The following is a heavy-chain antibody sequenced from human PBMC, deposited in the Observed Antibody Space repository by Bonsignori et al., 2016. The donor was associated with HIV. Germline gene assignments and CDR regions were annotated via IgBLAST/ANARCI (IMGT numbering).Heavy chain of an antibody. Sequence: SETLSLTCAVYGGSFSGYYWSWIRQPPGKGLEWIGEINHSGSTNYNPSLKSRVTISVDTSKNQFSLKLSSVTAADTAVYYCARRYSYGPLDYWGQGTLVTVSS. D-gene: IGHD5-18*01. J-gene: IGHJ4*02. CDR3: ARRYSYGPLDY. CDR1: GGSFSGYY. V-gene: IGHV4-34*01. CDR2: INHSGST.